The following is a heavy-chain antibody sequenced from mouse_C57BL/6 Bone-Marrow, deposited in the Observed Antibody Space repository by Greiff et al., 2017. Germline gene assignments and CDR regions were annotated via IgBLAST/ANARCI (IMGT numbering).Heavy chain of an antibody. CDR3: TTGLRRFAY. J-gene: IGHJ3*01. V-gene: IGHV1-15*01. D-gene: IGHD2-4*01. CDR2: IDPATGGT. CDR1: GYTFTDYE. Sequence: QVQLQQSGAELVRPGASVTLSCKASGYTFTDYEMPWVKQTPVHGLEWIGAIDPATGGTAYNQKFKGKAILTADKSSSTAYMELRSLTSEDSAVYYCTTGLRRFAYWGQGTLVTVSA.